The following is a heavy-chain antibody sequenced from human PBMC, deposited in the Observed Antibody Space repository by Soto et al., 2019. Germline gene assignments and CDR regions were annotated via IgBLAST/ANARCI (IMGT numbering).Heavy chain of an antibody. J-gene: IGHJ6*03. D-gene: IGHD1-1*01. CDR1: GGSFSGYY. V-gene: IGHV4-34*01. CDR3: ARQLSGGSINYYMDV. Sequence: SETLSLTCAVYGGSFSGYYWSWIRQPPGKGLEWIGEINHSGSTNYNPSLKSRVTISVDTSKNQFSLKLSSVTAADTAVYYCARQLSGGSINYYMDVWGKGTTVTVSS. CDR2: INHSGST.